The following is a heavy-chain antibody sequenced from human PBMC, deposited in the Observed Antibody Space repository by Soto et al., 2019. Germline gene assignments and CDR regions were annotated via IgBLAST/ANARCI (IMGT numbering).Heavy chain of an antibody. D-gene: IGHD3-22*01. CDR2: IYYSGSS. V-gene: IGHV4-59*03. CDR3: ATSTTYYYSPNY. Sequence: SETLSLTCTVSGGSISSSYCSWIRQPPGKGLEWIGYIYYSGSSNYNPSLKSRVTISVDTSKNQFSLKLSSVIAADTAVYYCATSTTYYYSPNYWGQGTLVTVSS. CDR1: GGSISSSY. J-gene: IGHJ4*02.